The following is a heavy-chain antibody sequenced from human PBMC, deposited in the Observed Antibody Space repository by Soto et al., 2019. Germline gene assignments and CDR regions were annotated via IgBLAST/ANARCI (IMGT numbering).Heavy chain of an antibody. CDR1: GGTFSSYT. CDR3: ARGQLGYCSSTSCLYGMDF. Sequence: QVQLVQSGAEVKKPGSSVKVSCKASGGTFSSYTISWVRQAPGQGLEWMGRIIPILGIANYAQKFQGRVTITADKSTSTAYTELSSLRSEDTAVYYCARGQLGYCSSTSCLYGMDFWGQGTTVTVSS. V-gene: IGHV1-69*02. D-gene: IGHD2-2*01. J-gene: IGHJ6*02. CDR2: IIPILGIA.